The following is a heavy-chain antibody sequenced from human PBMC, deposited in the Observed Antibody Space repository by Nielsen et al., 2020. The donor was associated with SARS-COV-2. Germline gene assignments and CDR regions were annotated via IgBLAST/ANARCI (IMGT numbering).Heavy chain of an antibody. J-gene: IGHJ4*02. Sequence: ESLKISCAASGFTVSSNYMSWVRQAPGKGLEWVSVIYSGGSTYYADSVKGRFTISRDNSKNTLYLQMNSMRAEDTAVYYCAREIRWFDYWGQGTLVTVSS. V-gene: IGHV3-66*01. CDR3: AREIRWFDY. CDR2: IYSGGST. D-gene: IGHD4-23*01. CDR1: GFTVSSNY.